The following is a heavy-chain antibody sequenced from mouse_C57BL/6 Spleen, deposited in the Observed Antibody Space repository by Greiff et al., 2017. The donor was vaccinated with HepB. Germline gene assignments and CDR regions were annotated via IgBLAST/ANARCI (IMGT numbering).Heavy chain of an antibody. D-gene: IGHD2-3*01. V-gene: IGHV1-22*01. Sequence: VQLQQSGPELVKPGASVKMSCKASGYTFTDYNMHWVKQSHGKSLEWIGYINPNNGGTSYNQKFKGKATLTVNKSSSTAYMELRSLTSEDSAVYYWARAGWLHWYFDVWGTGTTVTVSS. CDR1: GYTFTDYN. J-gene: IGHJ1*03. CDR2: INPNNGGT. CDR3: ARAGWLHWYFDV.